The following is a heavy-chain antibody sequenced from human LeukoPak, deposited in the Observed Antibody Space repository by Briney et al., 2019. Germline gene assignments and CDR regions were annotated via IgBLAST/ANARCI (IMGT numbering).Heavy chain of an antibody. CDR3: ARDIWAILGSNAFDI. D-gene: IGHD3-16*01. CDR2: IDSDGSST. Sequence: GGSLRLSCTAAGFSLSNYWMHWVRQAPGKGLVWVSRIDSDGSSTSYADSVKGRFIISRDNAKNTLYLQMNSLRAEDTAVYYCARDIWAILGSNAFDIWGHGTMVTVSS. V-gene: IGHV3-74*01. CDR1: GFSLSNYW. J-gene: IGHJ3*02.